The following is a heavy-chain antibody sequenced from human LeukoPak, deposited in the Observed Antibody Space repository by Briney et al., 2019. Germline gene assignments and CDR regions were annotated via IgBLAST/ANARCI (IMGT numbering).Heavy chain of an antibody. CDR1: GYTFTGYY. J-gene: IGHJ6*03. V-gene: IGHV1-2*02. CDR2: INPNSGGT. Sequence: ASVRVSCTASGYTFTGYYMHWVRQAPGQGLEWMGWINPNSGGTNYAQKFQGRVTMTRDTSISTAYMELSRLRSDDTAVYYCARGAKNPVYFCYYYMDVWGKGTTVTVSS. CDR3: ARGAKNPVYFCYYYMDV.